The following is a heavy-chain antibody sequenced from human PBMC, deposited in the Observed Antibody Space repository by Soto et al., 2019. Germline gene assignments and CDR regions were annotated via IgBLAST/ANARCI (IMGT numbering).Heavy chain of an antibody. CDR1: GGSISRSSYY. Sequence: QLQLQESGPGLVKPSETLSLTCTVSGGSISRSSYYWGWIRQPPGKGLEWIGSIYYSGSTYYNPSLKSRVTISVDTSKHQFALKLSSVTAADTAVYYCATLWFGEADYWGQGTLVTVSS. D-gene: IGHD3-10*01. J-gene: IGHJ4*02. V-gene: IGHV4-39*01. CDR2: IYYSGST. CDR3: ATLWFGEADY.